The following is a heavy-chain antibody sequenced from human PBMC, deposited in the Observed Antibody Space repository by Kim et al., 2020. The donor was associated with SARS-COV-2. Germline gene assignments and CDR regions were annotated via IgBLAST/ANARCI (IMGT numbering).Heavy chain of an antibody. V-gene: IGHV1-24*01. CDR2: FDPENGET. D-gene: IGHD3-22*01. J-gene: IGHJ1*01. Sequence: ASVKVSCKVSGYTLSELSMHWVRQTAGKGLEWMGGFDPENGETIYAQKFQGRVTMTEDTSSDTAYMELSSLRSEDTAVYYCSIAISMIVVFPVYFQHWGQGTLVTVSS. CDR3: SIAISMIVVFPVYFQH. CDR1: GYTLSELS.